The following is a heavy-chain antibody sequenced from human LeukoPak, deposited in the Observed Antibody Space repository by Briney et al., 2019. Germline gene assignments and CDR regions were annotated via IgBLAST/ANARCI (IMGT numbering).Heavy chain of an antibody. CDR3: VKDTAAAGTSFQH. CDR1: GFTFDNYA. CDR2: ISGSGDGT. J-gene: IGHJ1*01. Sequence: PGGSLRLSCAASGFTFDNYAMIWVRLAPGRGLEYVSVISGSGDGTYSADSVRGRFTISRDNSKNTLYLEMNSLRVEDTAVYYCVKDTAAAGTSFQHWGQGTLVTVSS. D-gene: IGHD6-13*01. V-gene: IGHV3-23*01.